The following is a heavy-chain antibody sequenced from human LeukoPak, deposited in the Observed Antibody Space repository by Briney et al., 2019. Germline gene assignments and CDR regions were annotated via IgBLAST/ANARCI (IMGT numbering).Heavy chain of an antibody. D-gene: IGHD6-19*01. V-gene: IGHV3-48*01. Sequence: GGSLRLSCAASGFTFSTYSMNWVRQAPGKGLEWVSNISSRSNTIYYADSVKGRFTISRDNAKNSLYLQMNSLRAEDTAVYYCARDAEYSSSRFLDYWGQGTLVTVSS. CDR3: ARDAEYSSSRFLDY. CDR2: ISSRSNTI. J-gene: IGHJ4*02. CDR1: GFTFSTYS.